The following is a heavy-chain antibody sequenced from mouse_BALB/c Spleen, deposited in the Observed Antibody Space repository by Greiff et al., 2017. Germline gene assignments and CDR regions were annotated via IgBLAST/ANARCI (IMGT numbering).Heavy chain of an antibody. D-gene: IGHD3-1*01. J-gene: IGHJ3*01. CDR2: IWTGGGT. CDR1: GFSLTSYD. Sequence: VQLVESGPGLVAPSQSLSITCTVSGFSLTSYDISWIRQPPGKGLEWLGVIWTGGGTNYNSAFMSRLSISKDNSKSQVFLKMNSLQTDDTAIYYCVRDQLGLPFAYWGQGTLVTVSA. V-gene: IGHV2-9-2*01. CDR3: VRDQLGLPFAY.